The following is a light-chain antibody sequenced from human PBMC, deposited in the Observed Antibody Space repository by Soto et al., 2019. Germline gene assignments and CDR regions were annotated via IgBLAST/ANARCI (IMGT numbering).Light chain of an antibody. CDR2: DGS. V-gene: IGLV2-23*01. J-gene: IGLJ2*01. CDR3: CSYAGTNTWV. Sequence: QSALTQPASVSGSPGQSITISCTGTSTNVGSSKFVSWYQQYPGKAPRLVIYDGSKRPSGVSIRFSGSKSGNTASLTISGLQTEDEADYYCCSYAGTNTWVFGGGTKLTVL. CDR1: STNVGSSKF.